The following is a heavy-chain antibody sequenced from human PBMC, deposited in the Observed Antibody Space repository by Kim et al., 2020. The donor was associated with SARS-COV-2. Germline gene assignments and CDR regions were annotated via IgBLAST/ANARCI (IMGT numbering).Heavy chain of an antibody. D-gene: IGHD3-22*01. V-gene: IGHV3-66*01. Sequence: SVKGRFTSSRDNSKNALYLQMNSLRAEDTAVYYCARDTEGDDSSGSMRSDWGQGTLVTVSS. CDR3: ARDTEGDDSSGSMRSD. J-gene: IGHJ4*02.